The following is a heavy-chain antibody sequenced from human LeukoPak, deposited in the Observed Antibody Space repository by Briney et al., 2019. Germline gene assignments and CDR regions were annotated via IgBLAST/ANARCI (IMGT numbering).Heavy chain of an antibody. J-gene: IGHJ4*02. D-gene: IGHD5-18*01. Sequence: PGGSLRLSCAASGFTFSNYAMSWARQAPGKGLGWVSAISGSGGSTYYADSVKGRFTISRDNSKNTLYLKMNSLRAEDTAVYYCTKGTIWLPFDYWGQGTLVTVSS. CDR1: GFTFSNYA. CDR3: TKGTIWLPFDY. CDR2: ISGSGGST. V-gene: IGHV3-23*01.